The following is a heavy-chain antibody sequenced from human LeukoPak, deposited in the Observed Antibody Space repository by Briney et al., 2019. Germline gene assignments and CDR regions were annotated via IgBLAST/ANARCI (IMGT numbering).Heavy chain of an antibody. CDR3: ARGRSLKGYFDY. V-gene: IGHV3-66*01. J-gene: IGHJ4*02. Sequence: GGSLRLSCAASGLTVSSNYMSWVRQAPGKGLEWVSVIYSGGSTYYADSVKGRFTISRDNSKNTLYLQMNSLRAEDTAVYYCARGRSLKGYFDYWGQGTQVTVSS. CDR2: IYSGGST. CDR1: GLTVSSNY.